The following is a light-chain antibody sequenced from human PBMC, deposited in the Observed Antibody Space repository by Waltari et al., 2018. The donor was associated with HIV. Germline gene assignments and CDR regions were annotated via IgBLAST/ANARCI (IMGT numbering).Light chain of an antibody. CDR3: QQYGSSLWT. Sequence: IVLTQSPGTLSLSPGERATLLCRASQSVGSNYLAWYQQKPGQAPSLLIYRVSNRATGIPDRFSGSGSGTDFTLTISRLEPEDFAVYYCQQYGSSLWTFGQGTKVEIK. CDR1: QSVGSNY. CDR2: RVS. J-gene: IGKJ1*01. V-gene: IGKV3-20*01.